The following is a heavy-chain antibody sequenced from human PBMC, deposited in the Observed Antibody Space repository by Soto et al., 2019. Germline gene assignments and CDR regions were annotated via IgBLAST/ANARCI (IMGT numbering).Heavy chain of an antibody. CDR2: GGST. V-gene: IGHV3-23*01. J-gene: IGHJ4*02. Sequence: GGSTEYADSVKGRFTVSRDNPKNTLYLQMNSLRGDDTAIYYCADSPEEFQLVSVGGQLDYWGQGTLVTVSS. D-gene: IGHD3-16*01. CDR3: ADSPEEFQLVSVGGQLDY.